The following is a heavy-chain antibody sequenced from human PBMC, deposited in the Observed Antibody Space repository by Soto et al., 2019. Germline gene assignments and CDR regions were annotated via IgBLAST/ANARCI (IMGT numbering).Heavy chain of an antibody. CDR2: IWYDGSNK. J-gene: IGHJ6*02. D-gene: IGHD2-2*01. Sequence: GGSLRLSCAASGFTFSTYAMHLVRQAPGKGLEWVAVIWYDGSNKYYADSVKGRFTISRDNSNNTLYLQMNSLRAEDTAVYFCARESTSNYYSNYGMDVWGQGTTVTVSS. CDR1: GFTFSTYA. CDR3: ARESTSNYYSNYGMDV. V-gene: IGHV3-33*01.